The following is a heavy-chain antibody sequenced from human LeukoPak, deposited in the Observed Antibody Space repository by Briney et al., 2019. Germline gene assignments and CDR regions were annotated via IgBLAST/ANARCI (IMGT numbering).Heavy chain of an antibody. CDR3: AREAYSSSSFALDY. D-gene: IGHD6-13*01. J-gene: IGHJ4*02. CDR1: GGSISSYY. Sequence: SETLSLTCTVSGGSISSYYWSWIRQPAGKGLEWIGRIYTSGSTNYNPSLKSRVTMSVGTSKNQFSLKLSSVTAADTAVYYCAREAYSSSSFALDYWGQGTLVTVSS. V-gene: IGHV4-4*07. CDR2: IYTSGST.